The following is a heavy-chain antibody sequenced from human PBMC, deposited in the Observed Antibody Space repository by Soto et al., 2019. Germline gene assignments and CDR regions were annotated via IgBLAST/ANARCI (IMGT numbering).Heavy chain of an antibody. CDR3: ASDPHNYYDSSGYDY. V-gene: IGHV1-69*02. CDR1: GGTFSSYT. D-gene: IGHD3-22*01. J-gene: IGHJ4*02. Sequence: QVQLVQSGAEVKKPGSSVKVSCKASGGTFSSYTISWVRQAPEQGLEWMGRIIPILGIANYAQKFQGRVTITADKSTSTAYMELSSLRSEDTAVYYCASDPHNYYDSSGYDYWGQGTLVTVSS. CDR2: IIPILGIA.